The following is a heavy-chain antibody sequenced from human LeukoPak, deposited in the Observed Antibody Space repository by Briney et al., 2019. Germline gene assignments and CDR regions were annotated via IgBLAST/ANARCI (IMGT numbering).Heavy chain of an antibody. D-gene: IGHD5-18*01. CDR2: IIPIFGTA. CDR1: GGTFSSYA. CDR3: ARDWAPDTAMAYYYYGMDV. Sequence: SVKVSCKASGGTFSSYAISWVRQAPGQGLEWMGGIIPIFGTANYAQKFQGRVTITADESTSTAYMELSSLGSEDTAVYYCARDWAPDTAMAYYYYGMDVWGQGTTVTVSS. V-gene: IGHV1-69*13. J-gene: IGHJ6*02.